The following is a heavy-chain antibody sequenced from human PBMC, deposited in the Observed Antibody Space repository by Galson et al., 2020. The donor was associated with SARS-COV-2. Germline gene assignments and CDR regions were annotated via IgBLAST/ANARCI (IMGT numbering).Heavy chain of an antibody. CDR1: WFSLTTTGVG. CDR3: AHTPHRGYYDSSGYYIKPYFDY. V-gene: IGHV2-5*02. Sequence: SGPTLVKPTQTVTLTCTFSWFSLTTTGVGVGWLRQPPGKALEWLAPIYWDDEKSNSPSLRNRLTITKDTSKNKVVLTMINVDPADTATYHCAHTPHRGYYDSSGYYIKPYFDYWGQGILVSVTS. CDR2: IYWDDEK. D-gene: IGHD3-22*01. J-gene: IGHJ4*02.